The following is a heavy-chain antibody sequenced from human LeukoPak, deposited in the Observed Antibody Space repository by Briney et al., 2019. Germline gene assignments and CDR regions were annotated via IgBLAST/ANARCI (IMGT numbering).Heavy chain of an antibody. Sequence: PSETLSLTCTVSGGSINSYYWSWIRQPPGKGLEWIGYIYYSGSTNYNPSLKSRVTISIDTSKNQFSLKLSSVTAADTAVYYCARQSIQDWFDPWGQGTLVTVSS. V-gene: IGHV4-59*08. J-gene: IGHJ5*02. CDR1: GGSINSYY. CDR2: IYYSGST. D-gene: IGHD2-21*01. CDR3: ARQSIQDWFDP.